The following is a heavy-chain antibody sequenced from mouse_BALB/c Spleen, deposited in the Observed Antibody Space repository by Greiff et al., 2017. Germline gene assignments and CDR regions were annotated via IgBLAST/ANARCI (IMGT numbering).Heavy chain of an antibody. V-gene: IGHV1-7*01. CDR3: ARRLRGFDY. Sequence: QVQLQQSGAELAKPGASVKMSCKASGYTFTSYWMHWVKQRPGQGLEWIGYINPSTGYTEYNQKFKDKATLTADKSSSTAYMQLSSLTSEDFAVYYCARRLRGFDYWGQGTTLTVSS. D-gene: IGHD2-2*01. CDR2: INPSTGYT. CDR1: GYTFTSYW. J-gene: IGHJ2*01.